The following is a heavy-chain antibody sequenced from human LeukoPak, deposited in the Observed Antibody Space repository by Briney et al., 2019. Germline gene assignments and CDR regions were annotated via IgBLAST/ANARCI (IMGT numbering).Heavy chain of an antibody. D-gene: IGHD3-3*01. Sequence: SEILSLTWTVSGGSISSSSYYWGWIRQPPGKGLEWIGSIYYSGSTYYNPSLKSRVTISVDTSKNQFSLKLSSVTAADTAVYYCARSMYYDFWSGPYRGGYFDYWGQGTLVTVSS. CDR3: ARSMYYDFWSGPYRGGYFDY. J-gene: IGHJ4*02. V-gene: IGHV4-39*01. CDR2: IYYSGST. CDR1: GGSISSSSYY.